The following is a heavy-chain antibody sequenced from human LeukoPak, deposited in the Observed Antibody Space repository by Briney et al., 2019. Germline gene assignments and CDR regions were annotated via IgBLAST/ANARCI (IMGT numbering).Heavy chain of an antibody. V-gene: IGHV3-64*01. Sequence: GGSLRLSCAASGFTFSSYAMHWVRQAPGKGLEYVSAISSNGGSTYYVNSVKGRFTISRDNSKNTLYLQMGSLRGEDVAVYYCAREGRSGSYNYWGQGTLSPSPQ. D-gene: IGHD1-26*01. J-gene: IGHJ4*02. CDR3: AREGRSGSYNY. CDR2: ISSNGGST. CDR1: GFTFSSYA.